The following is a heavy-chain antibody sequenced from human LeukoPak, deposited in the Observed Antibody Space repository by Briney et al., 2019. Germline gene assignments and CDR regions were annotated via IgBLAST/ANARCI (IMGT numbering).Heavy chain of an antibody. V-gene: IGHV3-48*01. CDR3: ARDRQLWPPGFDY. CDR2: ISSSSSTI. Sequence: PGGSLRLSCAASGFTFSSYSMNWVRQAPGKGLEWVSYISSSSSTIYYADSVKGRFTISRDNAKNSLYLQMNSLRAEDTAVYYCARDRQLWPPGFDYWGQGTLVTVSS. D-gene: IGHD5-18*01. J-gene: IGHJ4*02. CDR1: GFTFSSYS.